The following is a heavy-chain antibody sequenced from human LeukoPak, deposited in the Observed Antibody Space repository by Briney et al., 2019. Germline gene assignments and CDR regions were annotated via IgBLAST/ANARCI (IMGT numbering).Heavy chain of an antibody. Sequence: GGSLRLSCAASGFTFSTYWMSWVRQAPGKGLEWVANIKEDGSEKYYVDPVKGRFTISRDNAKNSLSLQMNSLRTEDTAVYYCARGSGSRFDYWGQGTLVTVSS. CDR1: GFTFSTYW. V-gene: IGHV3-7*01. J-gene: IGHJ4*02. CDR3: ARGSGSRFDY. CDR2: IKEDGSEK. D-gene: IGHD1-26*01.